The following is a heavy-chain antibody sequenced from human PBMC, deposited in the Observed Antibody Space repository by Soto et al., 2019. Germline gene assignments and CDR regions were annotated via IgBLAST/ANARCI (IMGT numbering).Heavy chain of an antibody. J-gene: IGHJ4*02. Sequence: QVQLVQSGAEVKKPGSSVKVSCQTSGGTFTTSTISWVRQAPGQGLEWMGGIIPVFGTPSYAQKFQGRVTMIAEKSSSTAYLELRNLRSEDTALYLCARPADYVSGFSQWGQGTLVTVSS. CDR3: ARPADYVSGFSQ. CDR2: IIPVFGTP. CDR1: GGTFTTST. D-gene: IGHD3-16*01. V-gene: IGHV1-69*06.